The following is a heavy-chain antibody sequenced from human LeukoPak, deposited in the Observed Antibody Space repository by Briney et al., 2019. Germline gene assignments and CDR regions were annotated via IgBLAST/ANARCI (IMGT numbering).Heavy chain of an antibody. V-gene: IGHV4-59*08. J-gene: IGHJ4*02. CDR1: GGSISNYF. D-gene: IGHD6-13*01. CDR2: IYYSGST. CDR3: ARHGQTYSNSFDY. Sequence: SSETLSLTCTGSGGSISNYFWSWIRQPPGKGLEWIGYIYYSGSTNYNPSLKSRVPISIDTSKNQFSLKLSSVTAADTAVYYCARHGQTYSNSFDYWGQGSLVTVSS.